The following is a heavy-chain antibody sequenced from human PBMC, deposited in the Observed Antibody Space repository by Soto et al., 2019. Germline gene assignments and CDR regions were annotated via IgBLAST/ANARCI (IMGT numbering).Heavy chain of an antibody. CDR2: IFHSGST. CDR1: GGSISGGIYY. CDR3: AREIIPLTTDWYFDL. V-gene: IGHV4-30-4*01. Sequence: QVQLQESGPGLVKPSETLSLPCTVSGGSISGGIYYWSWVRQSPGKGLEWIGYIFHSGSTFYNPSLGSRVTISVDTSKNQFSLRLSSVTAAETAVYDCAREIIPLTTDWYFDLWGRGTLVTVSS. J-gene: IGHJ2*01. D-gene: IGHD4-17*01.